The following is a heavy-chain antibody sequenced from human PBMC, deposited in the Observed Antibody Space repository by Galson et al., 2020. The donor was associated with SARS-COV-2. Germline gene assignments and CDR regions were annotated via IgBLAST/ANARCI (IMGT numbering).Heavy chain of an antibody. V-gene: IGHV4-59*08. CDR2: IYYSGTA. CDR3: ARRGGDS. J-gene: IGHJ5*01. Sequence: SETLSLTCAVSGDSISPYFWNWIRQAPGKRLEWIGHIYYSGTADYNPSPKSRVTLTVDTSKNEVYLQLRSVTAADTAVYYCARRGGDSWGQGTLVTVSS. CDR1: GDSISPYF. D-gene: IGHD2-15*01.